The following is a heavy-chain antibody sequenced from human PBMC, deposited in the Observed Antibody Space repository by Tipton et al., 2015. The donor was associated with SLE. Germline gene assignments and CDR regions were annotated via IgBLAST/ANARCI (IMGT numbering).Heavy chain of an antibody. V-gene: IGHV4-39*07. Sequence: LRLSCSVSGGSISSSTHYWGWIRQPPGKGLNWIGIINYSGSTHYNPSLKSRVTISVDTSKNQFSLKLSSVAAADTALYFCARHGSGTYYSWFDPWGQGNLVTVSS. CDR3: ARHGSGTYYSWFDP. J-gene: IGHJ5*02. D-gene: IGHD1-26*01. CDR1: GGSISSSTHY. CDR2: INYSGST.